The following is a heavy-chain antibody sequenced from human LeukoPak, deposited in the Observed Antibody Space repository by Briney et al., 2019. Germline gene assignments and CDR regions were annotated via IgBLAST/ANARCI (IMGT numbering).Heavy chain of an antibody. D-gene: IGHD5-24*01. CDR1: GYSISSGYY. CDR2: IYHSGST. J-gene: IGHJ4*02. Sequence: SETLSLTCAVSGYSISSGYYWGWIRPPPGKGLEWIGSIYHSGSTYYNPSLKSRVTISVDTSTNQFSLKLSSVTAADTAVYYCARVSVVEMATISDYWGQGTLVTVSS. CDR3: ARVSVVEMATISDY. V-gene: IGHV4-38-2*01.